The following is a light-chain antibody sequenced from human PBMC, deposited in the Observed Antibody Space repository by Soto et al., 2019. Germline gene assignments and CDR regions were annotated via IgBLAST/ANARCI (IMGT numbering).Light chain of an antibody. CDR3: QQVNVYPST. V-gene: IGKV1-9*01. J-gene: IGKJ4*01. CDR2: DAS. CDR1: QSISSY. Sequence: DIQMTQSPSSLSASVGDRFTITCRASQSISSYLGWYQQKPGKAPNLLIYDASTLHSGVPSRFSGGGSGTDFTLTISSLQPEDFATYYCQQVNVYPSTFGGGTKVDI.